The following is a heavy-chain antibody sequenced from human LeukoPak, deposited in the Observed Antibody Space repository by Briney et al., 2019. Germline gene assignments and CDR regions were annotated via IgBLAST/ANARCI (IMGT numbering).Heavy chain of an antibody. V-gene: IGHV4-39*01. CDR2: IYYSGIT. J-gene: IGHJ4*02. CDR3: ARTGYTGCDFDY. CDR1: GGSITSNYD. D-gene: IGHD5-12*01. Sequence: SETLSLTCTVSGGSITSNYDWGWIRQPPGKGLEWIGNIYYSGITYHNPSLKSRVTMSVDTSKNQLSLKLSSVTAADTAVYYCARTGYTGCDFDYWGQGTLVTVSS.